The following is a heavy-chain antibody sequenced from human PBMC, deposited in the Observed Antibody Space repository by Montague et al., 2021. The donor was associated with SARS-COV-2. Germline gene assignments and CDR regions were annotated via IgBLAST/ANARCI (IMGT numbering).Heavy chain of an antibody. V-gene: IGHV4-39*01. CDR3: ARHWGIAAAGN. J-gene: IGHJ4*02. Sequence: SKTLSLTCSVSGGSITDRTYYWGCIRQSPGKGLGWIGAINYSGTTYYNPSLKSRVTISLDTAKNQFSLKMTSVTAANTAVYYCARHWGIAAAGNWGQGTLVTVSS. D-gene: IGHD6-13*01. CDR2: INYSGTT. CDR1: GGSITDRTYY.